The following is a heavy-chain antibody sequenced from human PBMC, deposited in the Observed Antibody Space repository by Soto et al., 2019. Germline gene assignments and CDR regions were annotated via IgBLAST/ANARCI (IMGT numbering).Heavy chain of an antibody. J-gene: IGHJ3*02. V-gene: IGHV4-34*01. D-gene: IGHD2-2*01. Sequence: QVQLQQWGAGLLKPSETLSLTCAVYGGSFSGYYWSWIRQPPGKGLEWIGEINHSGSTNYNPSLKSRVTISVDTSKNQFSLKLSSVAAADTAVYYCARGRALIVVVPTAAFDIWGHGTIVTVSS. CDR1: GGSFSGYY. CDR2: INHSGST. CDR3: ARGRALIVVVPTAAFDI.